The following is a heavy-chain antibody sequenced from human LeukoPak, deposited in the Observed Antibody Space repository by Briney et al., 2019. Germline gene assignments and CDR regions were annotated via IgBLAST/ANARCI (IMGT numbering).Heavy chain of an antibody. D-gene: IGHD5-18*01. CDR2: IYYSGST. CDR3: ARTRSGYSYGRLNWFDP. J-gene: IGHJ5*02. V-gene: IGHV4-39*01. CDR1: GGSISSSGYY. Sequence: PSETLSLTCTVSGGSISSSGYYWGWIRQPPGKGLEWIGSIYYSGSTYYNPSLKSRVTISVDTSKNQFSLKLSSVTAADTAVYYCARTRSGYSYGRLNWFDPWGQGTLVTVSS.